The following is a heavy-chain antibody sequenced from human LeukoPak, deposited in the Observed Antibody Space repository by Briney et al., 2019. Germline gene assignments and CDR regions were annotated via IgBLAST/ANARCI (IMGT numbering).Heavy chain of an antibody. J-gene: IGHJ6*03. D-gene: IGHD5-18*01. V-gene: IGHV4-59*01. CDR1: GGSISTYY. CDR2: IYYSGST. CDR3: ARRIQLKYYYYMDV. Sequence: SETLSLTCTVSGGSISTYYWNWIRQPPGKGLEWIGYIYYSGSTNYNPSLKSRVTISVDTSKNQFSLKLSSVTAADTAVYYCARRIQLKYYYYMDVWGKGTTVTVSS.